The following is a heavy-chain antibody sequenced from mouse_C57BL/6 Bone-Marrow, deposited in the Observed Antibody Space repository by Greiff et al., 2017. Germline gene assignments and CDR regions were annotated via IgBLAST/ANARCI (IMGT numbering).Heavy chain of an antibody. CDR2: ISDGGSYT. V-gene: IGHV5-4*01. CDR3: ARDDETGAY. J-gene: IGHJ3*01. CDR1: GFTFSSYA. Sequence: EVKLVESGGGLVKPGGSLKLSCAASGFTFSSYAMSWVRQTPEKRLEWVATISDGGSYTYYPDNVKGRFTISRDNAKNNLYLQMSHLKSEDTAMYYWARDDETGAYWGQGTLVTVSA.